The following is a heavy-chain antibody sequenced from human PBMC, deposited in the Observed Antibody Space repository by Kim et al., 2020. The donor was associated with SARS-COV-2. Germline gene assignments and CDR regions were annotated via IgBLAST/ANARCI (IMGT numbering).Heavy chain of an antibody. Sequence: SVKVSCKASGGTFSSYAISWVRQAPGQGLEWMGGIIPIFGTANYAQKFQGRVTITADESTSTAYMELSSLRSEDTAVYYCARELLYYDSSGSSRDKGTEWGQGTLVTVSS. CDR2: IIPIFGTA. CDR1: GGTFSSYA. D-gene: IGHD3-22*01. V-gene: IGHV1-69*13. J-gene: IGHJ4*02. CDR3: ARELLYYDSSGSSRDKGTE.